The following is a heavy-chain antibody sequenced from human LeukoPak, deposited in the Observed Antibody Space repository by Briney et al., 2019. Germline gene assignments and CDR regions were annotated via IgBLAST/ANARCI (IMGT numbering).Heavy chain of an antibody. V-gene: IGHV3-48*04. Sequence: GRSLRLSCAASGFTFSNSGMHWVRQAPGKGLEWVSYISSSGSTIYYADSVKGRFTISRDNAKNSLYLQMNSLRAEDTAVYYCARDLRYCSSTSCYDYYGMDVWGQGTTVTVSS. CDR3: ARDLRYCSSTSCYDYYGMDV. CDR1: GFTFSNSG. D-gene: IGHD2-2*01. CDR2: ISSSGSTI. J-gene: IGHJ6*02.